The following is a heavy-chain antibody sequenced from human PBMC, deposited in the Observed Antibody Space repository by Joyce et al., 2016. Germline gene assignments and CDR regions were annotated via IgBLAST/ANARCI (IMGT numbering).Heavy chain of an antibody. CDR3: ARGGISYYYAMDV. CDR1: GSTFSTSS. D-gene: IGHD3-16*01. J-gene: IGHJ6*02. V-gene: IGHV3-21*01. Sequence: QLVESGGGVVKSGGSLRLSCEASGSTFSTSSMSWFRQAPGKGLEWVAAISDTSYYIFHAETLRGRFTVSRDNAKKTLYLQMNSLRAEDSAVFYCARGGISYYYAMDVWGQGTTVTVSS. CDR2: ISDTSYYI.